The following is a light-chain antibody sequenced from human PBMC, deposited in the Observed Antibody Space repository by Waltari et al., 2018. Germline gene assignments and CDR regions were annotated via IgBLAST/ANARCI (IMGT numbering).Light chain of an antibody. V-gene: IGKV4-1*01. CDR1: QSVLYASNKKKY. J-gene: IGKJ2*01. CDR2: WVS. CDR3: QQYYSTPYT. Sequence: DIVMTQSPDSLAVSLGERATINCKSSQSVLYASNKKKYLAWYQQKPGQPPKLLIYWVSTRESGVPDRFSGSGSGTDFTLTISSLQAEDVAVYYCQQYYSTPYTFGQGTKLEIK.